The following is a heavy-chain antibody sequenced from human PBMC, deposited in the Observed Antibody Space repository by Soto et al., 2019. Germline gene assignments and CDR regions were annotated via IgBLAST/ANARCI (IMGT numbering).Heavy chain of an antibody. J-gene: IGHJ5*02. V-gene: IGHV1-69*13. Sequence: SVKVSCKPSGGTFSSYAISWVRQAPGQGLEWMGGIIPIFGTANYAQKFQGRVTITADESTSTAYMELSSLRSEDTAVYYCARDSDCSGGSCYWFDPWGQGTLVTVS. CDR3: ARDSDCSGGSCYWFDP. CDR2: IIPIFGTA. D-gene: IGHD2-15*01. CDR1: GGTFSSYA.